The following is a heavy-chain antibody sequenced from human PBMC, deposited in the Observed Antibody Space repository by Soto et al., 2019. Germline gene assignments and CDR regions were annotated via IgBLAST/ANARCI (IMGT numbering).Heavy chain of an antibody. J-gene: IGHJ6*02. CDR1: GDSVSSNSAA. Sequence: SQTLSLTCAISGDSVSSNSAAWNWIRQSPSRGLEWLGRTYYRSKWYNDYAVSVKSRITINPDTSKNQFSLQLNCVTPQDTAVYFSARERYCSSTSCDTGGYYYYGMDVWGQGTTVIV. V-gene: IGHV6-1*01. D-gene: IGHD2-2*02. CDR2: TYYRSKWYN. CDR3: ARERYCSSTSCDTGGYYYYGMDV.